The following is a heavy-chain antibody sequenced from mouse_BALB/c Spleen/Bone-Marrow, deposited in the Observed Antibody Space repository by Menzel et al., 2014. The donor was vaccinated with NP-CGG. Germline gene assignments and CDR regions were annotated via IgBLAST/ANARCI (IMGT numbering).Heavy chain of an antibody. CDR1: GFTFSTYA. J-gene: IGHJ4*01. CDR3: ARQDSYALDS. CDR2: ISSGGSYT. Sequence: EVNVVESGGTLVKPGGSLKLSCAASGFTFSTYAMSWVRRTPEKRLEWVGTISSGGSYTYYPDSVKGRFTISRDNAKNTLYLQMSRLRSEDTAMYYCARQDSYALDSWGQGISVTVSS. V-gene: IGHV5-9-3*01.